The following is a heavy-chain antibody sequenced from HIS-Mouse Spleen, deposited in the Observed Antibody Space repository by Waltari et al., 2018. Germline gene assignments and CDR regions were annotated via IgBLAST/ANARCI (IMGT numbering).Heavy chain of an antibody. CDR3: AKDRGSQFDY. D-gene: IGHD1-26*01. CDR2: ISYDGSNK. Sequence: QVQLVESGGGVVQPGRSLGPSCAASVFASSSYGMHWVRQAPGKGLEWVAVISYDGSNKYYADSVKGRFTISRDNSKNTLYLQMNSLRAEDTAVYYCAKDRGSQFDYWGQGTLVTVSS. CDR1: VFASSSYG. V-gene: IGHV3-30*18. J-gene: IGHJ4*02.